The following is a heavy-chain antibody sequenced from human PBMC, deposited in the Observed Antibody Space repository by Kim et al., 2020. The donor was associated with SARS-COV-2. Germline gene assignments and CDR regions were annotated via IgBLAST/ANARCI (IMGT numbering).Heavy chain of an antibody. CDR2: ISYDGSNK. D-gene: IGHD3-9*01. V-gene: IGHV3-30-3*01. CDR1: GFTFSSYA. J-gene: IGHJ4*02. Sequence: GGSLRLSCAASGFTFSSYAMHWVRQAPGKGLEWVAVISYDGSNKYYADSVKGRFTISRDNSKNTLYLQMNSLRAEDTAVYYCARDAESYYDILTGSDYWGQGTLVTVSS. CDR3: ARDAESYYDILTGSDY.